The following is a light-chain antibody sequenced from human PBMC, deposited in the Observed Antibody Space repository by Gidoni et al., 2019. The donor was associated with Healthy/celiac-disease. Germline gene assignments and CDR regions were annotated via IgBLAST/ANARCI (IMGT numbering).Light chain of an antibody. CDR1: QGISNY. CDR2: ASS. J-gene: IGKJ3*01. Sequence: DIQITQSPSSLSASVGDRVTITCRASQGISNYLAWYQQKPGNVPKLLIYASSSLQSGLPSRFSGSGSGTDFTLTISSLQPEDVATYYCQKYNSAPATFGPGTKVDIK. V-gene: IGKV1-27*01. CDR3: QKYNSAPAT.